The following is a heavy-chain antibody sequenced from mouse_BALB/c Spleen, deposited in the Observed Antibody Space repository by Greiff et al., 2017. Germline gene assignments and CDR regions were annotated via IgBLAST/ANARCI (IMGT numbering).Heavy chain of an antibody. CDR2: IYPGNVNT. J-gene: IGHJ2*01. CDR1: GYTFTSYY. Sequence: QVQLQQSGPELVKPGASVRISCKASGYTFTSYYIHWVKQRPGQGLEWIGWIYPGNVNTKYNEKFKGKATLTADKSSSTAYMQLSSLTSEDSAVYFCARENLLWKGLDWGQGTTLTVSS. V-gene: IGHV1S56*01. D-gene: IGHD1-1*02. CDR3: ARENLLWKGLD.